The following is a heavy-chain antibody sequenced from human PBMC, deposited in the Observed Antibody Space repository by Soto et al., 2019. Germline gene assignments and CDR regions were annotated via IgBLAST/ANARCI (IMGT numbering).Heavy chain of an antibody. D-gene: IGHD1-26*01. V-gene: IGHV4-30-2*01. CDR2: IYHSGST. CDR3: AKRGIVGATPAFDY. J-gene: IGHJ4*02. Sequence: SETLSLTCAVSGGSISSGGYSWSWIRQPPGKGLEWIGYIYHSGSTYYNPSLKSRVTISVDRSKNQFSLKLSSVTAADTAVYYCAKRGIVGATPAFDYWGQGTLVTVSS. CDR1: GGSISSGGYS.